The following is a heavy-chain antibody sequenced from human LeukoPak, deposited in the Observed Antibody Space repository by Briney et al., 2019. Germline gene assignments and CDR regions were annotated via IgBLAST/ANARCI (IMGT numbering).Heavy chain of an antibody. D-gene: IGHD2/OR15-2a*01. CDR2: ISGSGGST. CDR1: GFTFSSNY. CDR3: AKQYRYYYYYGMDV. V-gene: IGHV3-23*01. J-gene: IGHJ6*02. Sequence: GGSLRLSCAASGFTFSSNYMSWVRQAPGKGLEWVSAISGSGGSTYYADSVKGRFTISRDNSKNTLYLQMNSLRAEDTAVYYCAKQYRYYYYYGMDVWGQGTTVTVSS.